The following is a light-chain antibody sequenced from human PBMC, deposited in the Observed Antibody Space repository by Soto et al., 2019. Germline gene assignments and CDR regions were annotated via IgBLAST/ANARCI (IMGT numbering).Light chain of an antibody. J-gene: IGKJ2*01. CDR2: AAS. Sequence: AIRMTQYPSSFSASTGDRVTITCRASEGISSYLDWYQQKPGKAPKLLIYAASTLQSGVPSRFSGSGSGTDFTLTISCLQSEDFVTYYCQQYYSYPPTFGQGTKLEIK. CDR1: EGISSY. CDR3: QQYYSYPPT. V-gene: IGKV1-8*01.